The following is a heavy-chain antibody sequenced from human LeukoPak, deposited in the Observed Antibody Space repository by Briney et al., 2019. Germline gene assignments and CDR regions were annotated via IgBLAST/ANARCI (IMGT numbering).Heavy chain of an antibody. Sequence: ASVKVSCKASGYTFTSYYMHWVRQAPGQGLESMGIINPSGGSTSYAQKFQGRVTMTRDTSTSTVYMELSSLRSEDTAVYYCASRGRGYSGYAPVFDYYYYYYMDVWGKGTTVTVSS. CDR1: GYTFTSYY. CDR2: INPSGGST. V-gene: IGHV1-46*01. D-gene: IGHD5-12*01. J-gene: IGHJ6*03. CDR3: ASRGRGYSGYAPVFDYYYYYYMDV.